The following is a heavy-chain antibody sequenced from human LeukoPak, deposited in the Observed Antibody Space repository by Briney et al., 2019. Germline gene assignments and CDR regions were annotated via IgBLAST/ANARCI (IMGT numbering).Heavy chain of an antibody. CDR2: IIPILGIA. D-gene: IGHD3-10*01. CDR1: GGTFSSYA. V-gene: IGHV1-69*04. J-gene: IGHJ4*02. Sequence: GSSVKVSCKASGGTFSSYAISWVRQAPGQGLEWMGRIIPILGIANYAQKFQGRVTITADKSTSTAHMELSSLRSEDTAVYYCARDRRFGELFFDYWGQGTLVTVSS. CDR3: ARDRRFGELFFDY.